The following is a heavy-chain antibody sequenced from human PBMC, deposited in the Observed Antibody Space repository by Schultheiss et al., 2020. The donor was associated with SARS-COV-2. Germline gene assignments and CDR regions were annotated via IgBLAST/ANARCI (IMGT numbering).Heavy chain of an antibody. J-gene: IGHJ6*02. D-gene: IGHD1-26*01. CDR1: GFSLSNARMG. CDR2: IYYSGST. V-gene: IGHV4-61*01. Sequence: SGPTLVKPTETLTLTCTVSGFSLSNARMGVSWIRQPPGKGLEWIGYIYYSGSTNYNPSLKSRVTISVDTSKNQFSLKLSSVTAADTAVYYCARWATTVEPPEGMDVWCQGTTGTVAS. CDR3: ARWATTVEPPEGMDV.